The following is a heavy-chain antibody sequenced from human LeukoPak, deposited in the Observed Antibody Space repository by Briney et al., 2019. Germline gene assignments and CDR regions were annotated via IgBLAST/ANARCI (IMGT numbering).Heavy chain of an antibody. J-gene: IGHJ6*03. Sequence: SETLSLTCTVSGGSITRYYWTWIRQPPGKGLEWNGDIYTSGSTSYNPSLKSRVTISVYTSKNQFSLKLSSVTAADTAVYYCARGHKAGPYYYYYYMDVWGKGTTVTVSS. CDR2: IYTSGST. CDR3: ARGHKAGPYYYYYYMDV. CDR1: GGSITRYY. D-gene: IGHD6-13*01. V-gene: IGHV4-4*09.